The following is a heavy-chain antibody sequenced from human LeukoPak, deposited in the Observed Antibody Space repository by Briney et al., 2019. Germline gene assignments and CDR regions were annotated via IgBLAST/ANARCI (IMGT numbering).Heavy chain of an antibody. J-gene: IGHJ4*02. V-gene: IGHV3-48*03. CDR3: ARVPYGSGSYYHPFDY. Sequence: GGPLRLSCAASGFTFSSYEMNWVRQAPGKGLEWVSYISSSGSTIYYADSVKGRFTISRDNAKNSLYLQMNSLRAEDTAVYYCARVPYGSGSYYHPFDYWGQGTLVTVSS. CDR1: GFTFSSYE. D-gene: IGHD3-10*01. CDR2: ISSSGSTI.